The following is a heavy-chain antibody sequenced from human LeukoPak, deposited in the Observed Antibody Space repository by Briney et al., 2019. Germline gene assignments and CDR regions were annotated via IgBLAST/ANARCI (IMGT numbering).Heavy chain of an antibody. CDR2: INHSGST. CDR1: GGSFSGYY. Sequence: SETLSLTCAVYGGSFSGYYWSWIRQPPGKGLEWIGEINHSGSTNYNPSLKSRVTISVDTSKNQFSLKLSSVTAADTAVYYCARSTMVRGVRFGPWGQGTLVTVSP. V-gene: IGHV4-34*01. J-gene: IGHJ5*02. D-gene: IGHD3-10*01. CDR3: ARSTMVRGVRFGP.